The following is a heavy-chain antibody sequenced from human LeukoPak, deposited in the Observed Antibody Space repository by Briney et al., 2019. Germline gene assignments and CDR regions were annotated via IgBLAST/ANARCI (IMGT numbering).Heavy chain of an antibody. D-gene: IGHD3-22*01. CDR1: GGSISSYY. Sequence: PSETLSLTCTVSGGSISSYYWSWLRQPAGKGLEWIGRLYTSGSTTYNPSLKSRVTMSVDTSKNQFSLKLTSMTAADTAVYYCARGGSSGYYYGWGQGTLVTVSS. V-gene: IGHV4-4*07. CDR3: ARGGSSGYYYG. CDR2: LYTSGST. J-gene: IGHJ4*02.